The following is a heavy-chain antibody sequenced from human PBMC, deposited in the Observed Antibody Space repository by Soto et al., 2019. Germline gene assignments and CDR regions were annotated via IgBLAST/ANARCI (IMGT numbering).Heavy chain of an antibody. CDR1: GGTFSSYA. CDR2: IIPIFGTA. J-gene: IGHJ3*02. D-gene: IGHD6-13*01. CDR3: ARDQKSSWSWGGAFDI. V-gene: IGHV1-69*13. Sequence: ASVKVSCKASGGTFSSYAISWVRQAPGQGLEWMGGIIPIFGTANYAQKFQGRVTITADESTSTAYMELSSLRSEDTAVYYCARDQKSSWSWGGAFDIWGQGTMVTVSS.